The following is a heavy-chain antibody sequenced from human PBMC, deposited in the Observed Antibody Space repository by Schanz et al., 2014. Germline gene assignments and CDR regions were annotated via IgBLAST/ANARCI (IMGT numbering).Heavy chain of an antibody. CDR1: GYTFTGYS. CDR3: ARDSDVSKYNLFDS. J-gene: IGHJ5*01. Sequence: QVQLVQSGADVKKPGASGKVSCKASGYTFTGYSMHWVRQAPGQGLEWMGRINPNSGGTNYAQKFQGRVTMTRDTSISTVYMELTRLTFDDTAIYYCARDSDVSKYNLFDSWGQGTLVTVSS. CDR2: INPNSGGT. V-gene: IGHV1-2*06.